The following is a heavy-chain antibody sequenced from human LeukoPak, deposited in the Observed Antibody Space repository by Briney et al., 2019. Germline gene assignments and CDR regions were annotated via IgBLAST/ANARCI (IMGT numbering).Heavy chain of an antibody. V-gene: IGHV4-39*02. CDR2: LYSDGRT. CDR1: GGSITGSTYS. Sequence: PSETLSLPCTVSGGSITGSTYSWAWFRQPPGKGLEWIGRLYSDGRTFYGPSLKSRITIPGDTPKNHFSLKLTSVTAADTAVYYCARRSGDWAVNWFDPWGQGTLVTVSS. CDR3: ARRSGDWAVNWFDP. J-gene: IGHJ5*02. D-gene: IGHD2-21*02.